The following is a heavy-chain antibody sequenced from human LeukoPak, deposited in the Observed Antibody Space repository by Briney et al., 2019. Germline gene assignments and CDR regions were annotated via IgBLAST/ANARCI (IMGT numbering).Heavy chain of an antibody. V-gene: IGHV6-1*01. CDR3: ARRGGTTSVDY. D-gene: IGHD1-7*01. Sequence: SHTLSPSCAISGDSVSSNSAAWNWIRQSPSQRLDPLGRTYYRSKWHNDYAVSVKSRITINPDTSRNQFSLQLNSVTPEDTAVYYCARRGGTTSVDYWGQGTLVTVSS. CDR1: GDSVSSNSAA. J-gene: IGHJ4*02. CDR2: TYYRSKWHN.